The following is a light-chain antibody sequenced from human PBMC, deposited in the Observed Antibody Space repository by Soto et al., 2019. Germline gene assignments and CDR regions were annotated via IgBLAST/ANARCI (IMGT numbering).Light chain of an antibody. J-gene: IGKJ1*01. CDR2: GAS. CDR1: QGIGDT. V-gene: IGKV3-15*01. Sequence: EIVLTQSPATLSVSPGEGVTLSCRANQGIGDTLAWYQHKPGQAPRLLIYGASTRATGIPARFSGSGSGTEFILTISSLQSEDFAVYYCQHYNTWPWTFGQGTKVDIK. CDR3: QHYNTWPWT.